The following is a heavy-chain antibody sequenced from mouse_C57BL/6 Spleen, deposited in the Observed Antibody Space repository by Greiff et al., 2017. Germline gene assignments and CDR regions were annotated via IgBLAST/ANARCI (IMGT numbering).Heavy chain of an antibody. CDR3: AREGHGGYFDV. D-gene: IGHD1-1*01. Sequence: EVKLMESEGGLVQPGSSMKLSCTASGFTFSDYYMAWVRQVPEKGLEWVANINYDGSSTYYLDSLKSRFIISRDNAKNILYLQMSSLKSEDTATYYCAREGHGGYFDVWGTGTTVTVSS. CDR1: GFTFSDYY. V-gene: IGHV5-16*01. J-gene: IGHJ1*03. CDR2: INYDGSST.